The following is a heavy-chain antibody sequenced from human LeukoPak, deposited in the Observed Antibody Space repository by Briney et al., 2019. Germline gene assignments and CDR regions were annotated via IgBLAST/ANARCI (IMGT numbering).Heavy chain of an antibody. D-gene: IGHD1-26*01. Sequence: SETLSLTCIVSGGSITSNTYFWDWIRQTPGKGLEWIGSIYYSGSTYYNPSLKSRVTISLDTSKNQFSLKLSSVTAADTAMYYCARHVPNSGSYYIDYWGQGTLVTVSS. CDR2: IYYSGST. J-gene: IGHJ4*02. CDR3: ARHVPNSGSYYIDY. CDR1: GGSITSNTYF. V-gene: IGHV4-39*07.